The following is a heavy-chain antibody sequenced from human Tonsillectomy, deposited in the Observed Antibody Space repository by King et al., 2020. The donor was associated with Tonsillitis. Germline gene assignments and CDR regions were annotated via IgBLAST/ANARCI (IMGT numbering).Heavy chain of an antibody. CDR1: GGSISGGGYY. Sequence: QLQESGPGLLKPSQTLSLTCTVSGGSISGGGYYWSWIRQHPGKGLEWIGYIYYSGSTYYSPSLKSRITISVATSKSQFSLKLSSVTAADTAVYYCARGVYDFWSGYTDAFDIWGQGTMVTVSS. V-gene: IGHV4-31*03. CDR3: ARGVYDFWSGYTDAFDI. J-gene: IGHJ3*02. CDR2: IYYSGST. D-gene: IGHD3-3*01.